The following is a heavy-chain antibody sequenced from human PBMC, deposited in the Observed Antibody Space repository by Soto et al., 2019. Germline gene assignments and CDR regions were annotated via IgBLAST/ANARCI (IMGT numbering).Heavy chain of an antibody. CDR3: GRDGALGDTAVVDS. Sequence: QVQLVESGGGVVQPGKSLRLSCAASGFTFSTYGMHWVRQAPGKVLEWVAVISYDGSNKYHGDSLKGRFTISRDNSKNTLYLQINNLRAEDTAVYYCGRDGALGDTAVVDSWGQGTLVTVSS. V-gene: IGHV3-33*01. CDR1: GFTFSTYG. CDR2: ISYDGSNK. D-gene: IGHD5-18*01. J-gene: IGHJ4*02.